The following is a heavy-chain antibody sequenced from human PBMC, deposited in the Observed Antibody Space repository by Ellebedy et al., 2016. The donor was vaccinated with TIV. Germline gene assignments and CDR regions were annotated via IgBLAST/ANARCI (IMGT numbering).Heavy chain of an antibody. CDR2: ISSSSDKV. CDR1: GFPFDRST. Sequence: GGSLRLXCEVSGFPFDRSTMNWVRQAPGKGLEWVAYISSSSDKVLYADSVRGRFTISRDNAKNSLYLQMNSLRDEDTAVYYCARPRLRYTAMVYYFDYWGQGTLVTVSS. CDR3: ARPRLRYTAMVYYFDY. J-gene: IGHJ4*02. V-gene: IGHV3-48*02. D-gene: IGHD5-18*01.